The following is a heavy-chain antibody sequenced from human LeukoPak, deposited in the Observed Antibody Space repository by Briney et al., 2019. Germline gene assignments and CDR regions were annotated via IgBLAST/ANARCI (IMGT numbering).Heavy chain of an antibody. D-gene: IGHD6-13*01. Sequence: GGSLRLSCAASGFTFSSHSMNWVRQAPGKGLEWVSSISSSSSYIFYADSVKGRFTISRDNAKNSLYLQMNSLRAEDTAVYYCARVRGSWYNLDYWGQGTLVTVSS. CDR3: ARVRGSWYNLDY. CDR1: GFTFSSHS. J-gene: IGHJ4*02. V-gene: IGHV3-21*01. CDR2: ISSSSSYI.